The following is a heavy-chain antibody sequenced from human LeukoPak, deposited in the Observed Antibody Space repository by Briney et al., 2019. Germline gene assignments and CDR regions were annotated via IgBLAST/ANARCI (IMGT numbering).Heavy chain of an antibody. D-gene: IGHD3-16*01. J-gene: IGHJ3*02. CDR2: AFYRGDT. CDR3: ARWGDRRGGAFDI. V-gene: IGHV4-39*01. Sequence: SETLSLTCTVSGGSIDSTTYYWGWIRQPPGKGLEWIGGAFYRGDTYYNPSLKRRVTISLDSSKNQFSLKLNSVTAADTALYYCARWGDRRGGAFDIWGQGTMVTVSS. CDR1: GGSIDSTTYY.